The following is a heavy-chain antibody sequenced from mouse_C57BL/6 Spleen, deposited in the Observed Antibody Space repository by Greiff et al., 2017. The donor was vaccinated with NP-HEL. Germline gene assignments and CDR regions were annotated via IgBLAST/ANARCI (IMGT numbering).Heavy chain of an antibody. CDR2: IYPGSGNT. D-gene: IGHD2-5*01. CDR1: GYSFTSYY. J-gene: IGHJ4*01. V-gene: IGHV1-66*01. CDR3: ARRDSKSSWYAMDY. Sequence: QVQLQQSGPELVKPGASVKISCKASGYSFTSYYIHWVKQRPGQGLEWIGWIYPGSGNTKYNEKFKGKATLTADTSSSTAYMQLSSLTSEDSAVYYCARRDSKSSWYAMDYWGQGTSVTVSS.